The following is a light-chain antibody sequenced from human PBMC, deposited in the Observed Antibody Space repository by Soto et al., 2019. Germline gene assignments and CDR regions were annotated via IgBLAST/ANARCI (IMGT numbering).Light chain of an antibody. CDR3: QQYNNWPQT. CDR1: QSVSTK. CDR2: GAS. Sequence: EIVMTQSPATLSVSPGERAILSCRASQSVSTKLAWYLQKPGQAPRLLIYGASTRATGVPARFSGGGSGTEFTLSISSLQSEDFALYYCQQYNNWPQTFGQGTKVEIE. V-gene: IGKV3-15*01. J-gene: IGKJ1*01.